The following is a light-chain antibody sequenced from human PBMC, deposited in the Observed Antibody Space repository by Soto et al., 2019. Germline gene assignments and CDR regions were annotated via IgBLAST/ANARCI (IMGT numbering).Light chain of an antibody. CDR3: QQYGSSIT. CDR1: QSVYSTY. Sequence: IVLTQSPGILSLSPGERATLSCRASQSVYSTYLAWYQQKPGQAPRLLISGASSRATGIPDRFSGSGSGTDFTLTISRLEPEDFAVYYCQQYGSSITFGQGTRLEIK. V-gene: IGKV3-20*01. CDR2: GAS. J-gene: IGKJ5*01.